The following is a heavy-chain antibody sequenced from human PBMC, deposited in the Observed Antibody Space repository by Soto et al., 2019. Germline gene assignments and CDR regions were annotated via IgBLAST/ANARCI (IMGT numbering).Heavy chain of an antibody. CDR2: ISSSSTNI. J-gene: IGHJ4*02. CDR1: GFTLGHYS. V-gene: IGHV3-48*04. CDR3: ARGYAYGISF. Sequence: VQLVESGGGLVPPGGSLTVSCAASGFTLGHYSMSWVRQAPGKGLEWVSYISSSSTNIHYADSVKGRFTIARDNAKNSLSLRMNSLRVDDTAVYYCARGYAYGISFWGQGTLVIVAS. D-gene: IGHD6-6*01.